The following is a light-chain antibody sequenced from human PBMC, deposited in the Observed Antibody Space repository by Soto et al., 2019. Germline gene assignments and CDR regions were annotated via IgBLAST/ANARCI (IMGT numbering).Light chain of an antibody. Sequence: QSVLTQPASVSGSPGQSITISCTGTSSDVGGYNYVSWYQQHPGKAPKLMIYEVINRPSGVSNRFSGSKSGNTASLTISGLQAEDESDYYCSSYTSSSTRDVVFGGGTKLTVL. J-gene: IGLJ2*01. CDR1: SSDVGGYNY. V-gene: IGLV2-14*01. CDR3: SSYTSSSTRDVV. CDR2: EVI.